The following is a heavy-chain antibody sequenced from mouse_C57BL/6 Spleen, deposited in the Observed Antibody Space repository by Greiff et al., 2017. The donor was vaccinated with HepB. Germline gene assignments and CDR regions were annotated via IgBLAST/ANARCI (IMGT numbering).Heavy chain of an antibody. CDR3: TRDGRRYFDV. CDR1: GFTFSSYA. J-gene: IGHJ1*03. V-gene: IGHV5-4*01. CDR2: ISDGGSYT. Sequence: DVKLVESGGGLVKPGGSLKLSCAASGFTFSSYAMSWVRQTPEKRLEWVATISDGGSYTYYPDNVKGRFTISRDNARNTLYLQMSSLKSEDTAMYYCTRDGRRYFDVWGTGTTVTVSS.